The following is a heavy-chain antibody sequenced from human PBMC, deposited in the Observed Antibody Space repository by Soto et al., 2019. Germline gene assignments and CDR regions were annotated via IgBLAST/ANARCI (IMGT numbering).Heavy chain of an antibody. CDR1: GYTFTSYY. CDR3: ARVGGRKQWVIDY. J-gene: IGHJ4*02. CDR2: INPSGGST. Sequence: ASVKVSCKASGYTFTSYYMHWVRQAPGQGLEWMGIINPSGGSTSYAQKFQGRVTMTRDTSTSTVYMELRSLRSDDTAVYYCARVGGRKQWVIDYWGQGTLVTVSS. V-gene: IGHV1-46*01. D-gene: IGHD6-19*01.